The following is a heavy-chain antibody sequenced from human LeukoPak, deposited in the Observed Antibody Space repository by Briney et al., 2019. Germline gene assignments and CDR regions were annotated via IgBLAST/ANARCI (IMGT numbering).Heavy chain of an antibody. D-gene: IGHD3-3*01. J-gene: IGHJ3*02. CDR3: ARRLSYDFWSGYLPGAFDI. CDR2: IYHSGST. CDR1: GYSISSGYY. V-gene: IGHV4-38-2*01. Sequence: SETLSLTCAVSGYSISSGYYWGWIRQPPGKGLEWIGSIYHSGSTYYNPSLKCRVTISVDTSKNQFSLKLSSVTAVDTAVYYCARRLSYDFWSGYLPGAFDIWGQGTMVTVSS.